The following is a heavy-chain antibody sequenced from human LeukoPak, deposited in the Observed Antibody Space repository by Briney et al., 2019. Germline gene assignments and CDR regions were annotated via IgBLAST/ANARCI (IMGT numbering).Heavy chain of an antibody. CDR2: ISSSGSTI. V-gene: IGHV3-48*03. J-gene: IGHJ4*02. Sequence: GGSLRLSCAASGFTFSQKDMNWVRQAPGKGLEWVSYISSSGSTIYYADSVKGRFTISRDNAKNSLYLQMNSLRAEDTAVYYCARAQERIAAAGTEMDYWGQGTLVTVSS. CDR1: GFTFSQKD. CDR3: ARAQERIAAAGTEMDY. D-gene: IGHD6-13*01.